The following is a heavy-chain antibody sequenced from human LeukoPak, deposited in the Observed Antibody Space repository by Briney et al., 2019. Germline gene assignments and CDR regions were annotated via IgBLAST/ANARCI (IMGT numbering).Heavy chain of an antibody. J-gene: IGHJ4*02. CDR3: AKGPTAIGDSTVFEY. Sequence: PGRSLRLSCAASGFTFSTYGMHWVRQAPGKGLEWVAVISDDGSNKYYADSVKGRFTISRDNSKNTLYLQMNSLRVEDTAVYYCAKGPTAIGDSTVFEYWGQGTLVTVSS. D-gene: IGHD2-21*02. V-gene: IGHV3-30*18. CDR2: ISDDGSNK. CDR1: GFTFSTYG.